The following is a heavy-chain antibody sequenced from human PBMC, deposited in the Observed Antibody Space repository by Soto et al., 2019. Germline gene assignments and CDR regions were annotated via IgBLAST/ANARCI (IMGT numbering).Heavy chain of an antibody. CDR2: IYYSGST. Sequence: EALSLTCTDSGGSISSSSYYWGWIRQPPGKGLEWIGSIYYSGSTYYNPSLKSRVTISVDTSKNQFSLKLSSVTAADTAVYYCARLGCSGGSCYIYFDYWGQGTLVTVSS. D-gene: IGHD2-15*01. CDR1: GGSISSSSYY. J-gene: IGHJ4*02. CDR3: ARLGCSGGSCYIYFDY. V-gene: IGHV4-39*01.